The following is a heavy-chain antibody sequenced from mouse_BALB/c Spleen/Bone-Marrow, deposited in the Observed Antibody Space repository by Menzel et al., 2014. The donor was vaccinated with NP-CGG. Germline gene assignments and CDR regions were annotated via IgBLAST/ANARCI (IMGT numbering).Heavy chain of an antibody. V-gene: IGHV1-4*01. CDR3: ARFITTATECFDY. J-gene: IGHJ2*01. Sequence: VQLQQSGAELARPGASVKMSCKASGYTFTSYTMHWVKQRPGQGLEWIGYINPSSGYTNYNQKFKDKATLTADKSSSTASMQLSSLTSEDSAVYYSARFITTATECFDYWGQGTPLTVSS. CDR2: INPSSGYT. D-gene: IGHD1-2*01. CDR1: GYTFTSYT.